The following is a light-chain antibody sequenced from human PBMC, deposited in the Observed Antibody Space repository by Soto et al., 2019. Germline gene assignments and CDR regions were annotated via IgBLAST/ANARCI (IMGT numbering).Light chain of an antibody. Sequence: DIQLTQSPSFLSASVGDRVTITCRASQGISSYLAWYQQKPGKAPKLLIYAASTLQSGVPSRFSGSGSGTDFTLTISRLEPEDFAVYYCQQYGSSGAFGQGIKVDIK. V-gene: IGKV1-9*01. CDR2: AAS. CDR1: QGISSY. CDR3: QQYGSSGA. J-gene: IGKJ1*01.